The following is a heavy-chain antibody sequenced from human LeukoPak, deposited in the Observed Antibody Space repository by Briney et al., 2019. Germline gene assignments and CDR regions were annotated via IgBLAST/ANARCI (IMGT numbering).Heavy chain of an antibody. CDR3: ASGDNDPLFDY. J-gene: IGHJ4*02. Sequence: PSETLSLTCTVSGGSISSYYWSWIRQHPGKGLEWIGSIYYSGSTNYNPSLQGRVTISLDTSRNQFSLKLSSVTAADTAVYYCASGDNDPLFDYWGQGTLVTVSS. CDR1: GGSISSYY. V-gene: IGHV4-59*06. CDR2: IYYSGST. D-gene: IGHD6-25*01.